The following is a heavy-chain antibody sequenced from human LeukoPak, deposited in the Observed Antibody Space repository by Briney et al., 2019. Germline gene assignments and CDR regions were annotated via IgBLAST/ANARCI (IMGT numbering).Heavy chain of an antibody. Sequence: ASVKVSCKASGYTFTGYYMHWVRQAPGKGLEWMGGFDPEDGETIYAQKFQGRVTMTEDTSTDTAYMELSSLRSEDTAVYYCATDRLWVAAAGTPLGAFDIWGQGTMVTVSS. CDR1: GYTFTGYY. CDR3: ATDRLWVAAAGTPLGAFDI. J-gene: IGHJ3*02. V-gene: IGHV1-24*01. D-gene: IGHD6-13*01. CDR2: FDPEDGET.